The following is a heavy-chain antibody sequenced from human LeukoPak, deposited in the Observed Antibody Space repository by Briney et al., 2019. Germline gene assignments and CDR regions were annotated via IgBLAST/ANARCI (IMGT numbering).Heavy chain of an antibody. CDR2: INSNGGST. Sequence: PGGSLRLSCAASGFTFSSYAMHWVRQAPGKGLEYVSAINSNGGSTYYANSVKGRFTISRDNSKNTLYLQMGSLRAEDMAVYYCARAPGVTTNWFDPWGQGTLVTVSS. CDR3: ARAPGVTTNWFDP. D-gene: IGHD2-21*02. CDR1: GFTFSSYA. J-gene: IGHJ5*02. V-gene: IGHV3-64*01.